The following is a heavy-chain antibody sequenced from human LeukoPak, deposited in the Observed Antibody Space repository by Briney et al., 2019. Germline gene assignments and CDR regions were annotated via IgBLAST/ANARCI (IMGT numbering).Heavy chain of an antibody. CDR3: TTDPGWNYDRDFGY. J-gene: IGHJ4*02. V-gene: IGHV3-15*01. CDR1: GFTFSNAW. CDR2: IKSKTDGGTT. Sequence: GGSLRLSCAASGFTFSNAWMSWVRQAPGKGLEWVGRIKSKTDGGTTDYAAPVKGRFTISRDDSKNTLYLQMNSLKTEDTAVYYCTTDPGWNYDRDFGYWGQGTLVTVSS. D-gene: IGHD1-7*01.